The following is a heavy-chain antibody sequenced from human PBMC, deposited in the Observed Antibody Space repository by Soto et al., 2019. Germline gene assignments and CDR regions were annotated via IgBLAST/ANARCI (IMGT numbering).Heavy chain of an antibody. J-gene: IGHJ4*02. CDR2: ISSSSSYI. Sequence: PXGSLRVSLPASGFTFSSYRMNWVRQAPGKGLEWVSSISSSSSYIYYADSVKGRFTISRDNAKNSLYLQMNSLRAEDTAVYYCAREPILDHWGQGTLVTVSS. V-gene: IGHV3-21*01. CDR1: GFTFSSYR. CDR3: AREPILDH.